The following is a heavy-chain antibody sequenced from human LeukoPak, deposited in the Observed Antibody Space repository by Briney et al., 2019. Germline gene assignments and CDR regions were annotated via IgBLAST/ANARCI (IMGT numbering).Heavy chain of an antibody. V-gene: IGHV1-69*13. CDR2: ITPLFGTA. Sequence: SVNVSCKASGGTFSKYTISWVRQRPGQGLEWMGGITPLFGTANYAQKFQGRVTITADESASTAYMELSSLRSEDTAVYYCARDPAHSSSVAYYFDYWGQGTLVTVSS. CDR1: GGTFSKYT. J-gene: IGHJ4*02. CDR3: ARDPAHSSSVAYYFDY. D-gene: IGHD6-13*01.